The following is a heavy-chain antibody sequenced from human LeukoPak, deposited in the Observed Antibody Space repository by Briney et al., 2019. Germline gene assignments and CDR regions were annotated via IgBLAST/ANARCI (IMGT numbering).Heavy chain of an antibody. CDR1: GDSVSSTSAA. CDR2: TYYRSQWYN. D-gene: IGHD2-21*02. CDR3: ARGVTYSFDY. Sequence: SQTLSLTCAISGDSVSSTSAAWNWIRQSPSRGLEWLGGTYYRSQWYNEYAASVISRRTSNSDTPKNQFSLQLNSVTPGDTAVYYCARGVTYSFDYWGQGTLVTVSS. J-gene: IGHJ4*02. V-gene: IGHV6-1*01.